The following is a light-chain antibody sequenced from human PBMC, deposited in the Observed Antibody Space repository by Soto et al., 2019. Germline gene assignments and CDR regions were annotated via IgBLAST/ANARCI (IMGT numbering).Light chain of an antibody. CDR2: GAS. J-gene: IGKJ5*01. Sequence: EIEMTQSPATLSLAPGERVTLSCRASESVSTNLAWYQQKAGQAPRLLIYGASTRATGIPARFSGSGSGTEFTLTISSLEPEDFALYYCQQRSNWPITFGQGTRLEIK. CDR1: ESVSTN. CDR3: QQRSNWPIT. V-gene: IGKV3-15*01.